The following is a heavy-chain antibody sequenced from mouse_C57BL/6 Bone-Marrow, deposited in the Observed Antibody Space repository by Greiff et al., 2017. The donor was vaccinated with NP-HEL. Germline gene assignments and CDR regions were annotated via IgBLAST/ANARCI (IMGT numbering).Heavy chain of an antibody. CDR2: ISNGGGST. CDR3: ARKDYYDAMDY. V-gene: IGHV5-12*01. Sequence: EVQLVESGGGLVQPGGSLKLSCAASGFAFSDSYMYWVRQTPEKRLEWVAYISNGGGSTYYPDTVKGRFTISRDNASNTLSLQMRRLTSEDAAMYYCARKDYYDAMDYWGQGTSVTVSS. J-gene: IGHJ4*01. D-gene: IGHD2-4*01. CDR1: GFAFSDSY.